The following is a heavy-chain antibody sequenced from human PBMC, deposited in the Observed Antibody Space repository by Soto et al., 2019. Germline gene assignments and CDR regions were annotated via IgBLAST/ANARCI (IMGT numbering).Heavy chain of an antibody. J-gene: IGHJ4*02. CDR1: GFTFSDFY. CDR2: ISSGSTNI. CDR3: ARDRNAAGSDY. Sequence: GGSLRLSCAASGFTFSDFYMSWIRQAPGKGLEWISYISSGSTNIFYADSVKGRFTVSRDNAKNSVYLQMDSLRAEDTAVYYCARDRNAAGSDYWGQGTLVTAPQ. D-gene: IGHD1-1*01. V-gene: IGHV3-11*01.